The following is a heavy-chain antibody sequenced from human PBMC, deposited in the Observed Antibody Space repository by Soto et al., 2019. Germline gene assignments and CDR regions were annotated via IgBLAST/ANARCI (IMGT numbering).Heavy chain of an antibody. D-gene: IGHD5-18*01. Sequence: PSETLSLTCTVSGGSISSYYWSWIRQPAGKGLEWIGRIYTSGSTNYNPSLKSRVTMSVDTSKNQFSLKLSSVTAADTAVYYCARSADTAMVNYYYYYGLDVWGKCTKVTVSS. J-gene: IGHJ6*04. CDR2: IYTSGST. CDR3: ARSADTAMVNYYYYYGLDV. V-gene: IGHV4-4*07. CDR1: GGSISSYY.